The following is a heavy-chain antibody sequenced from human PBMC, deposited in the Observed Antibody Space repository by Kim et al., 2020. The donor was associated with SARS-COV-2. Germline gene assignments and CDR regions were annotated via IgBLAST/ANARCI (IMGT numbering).Heavy chain of an antibody. D-gene: IGHD3-3*01. J-gene: IGHJ3*02. CDR3: ARGYDFWSRAFDI. V-gene: IGHV6-1*01. Sequence: YAVSVKSRITINPDPSKNQFSLQLNSVTPEDTAVYYCARGYDFWSRAFDIWGQGTMVTVSS.